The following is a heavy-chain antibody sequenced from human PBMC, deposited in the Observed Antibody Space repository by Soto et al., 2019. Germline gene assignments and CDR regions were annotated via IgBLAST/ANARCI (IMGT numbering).Heavy chain of an antibody. CDR1: GGSISSNGYY. V-gene: IGHV4-31*03. D-gene: IGHD5-18*01. CDR3: ARDGGTAMVLDP. Sequence: QVQLQESGPGLVKPSQTLSLTCTVSGGSISSNGYYWNWIRQYPGKGLEWIGYIYHSGSTYYNPSLKSRVTLSLDTSKNRFSLTLSSVTAADTAMYYCARDGGTAMVLDPWGQGTLVTVSS. CDR2: IYHSGST. J-gene: IGHJ5*02.